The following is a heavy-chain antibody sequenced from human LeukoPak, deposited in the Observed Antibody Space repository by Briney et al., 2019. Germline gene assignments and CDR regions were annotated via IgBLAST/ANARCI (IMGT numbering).Heavy chain of an antibody. CDR3: ARGGIVGGTTHLVFDY. Sequence: GGSLRLSCAASGFTFSGYWMHWVRQAPGKGPVWVSRINTDGGSANYADSVKGRFTISRDNAKNTLYLQMNSLRAEDTAVYYCARGGIVGGTTHLVFDYWGQGTLVTVSS. CDR1: GFTFSGYW. D-gene: IGHD1-26*01. V-gene: IGHV3-74*01. CDR2: INTDGGSA. J-gene: IGHJ4*02.